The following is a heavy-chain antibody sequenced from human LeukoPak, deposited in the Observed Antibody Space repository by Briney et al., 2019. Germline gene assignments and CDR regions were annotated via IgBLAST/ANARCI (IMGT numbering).Heavy chain of an antibody. Sequence: PGRSLRLSCAASGFTFSSYAMHWVRQAPGKGLEWVAVISYDGSNKYYADSVKGRFTISRDNSKNTLYLQMNSLRAEDTAVYYCARDFGVIRRSWGQGTLVSVSS. D-gene: IGHD3-3*01. CDR2: ISYDGSNK. CDR3: ARDFGVIRRS. V-gene: IGHV3-30-3*01. J-gene: IGHJ5*02. CDR1: GFTFSSYA.